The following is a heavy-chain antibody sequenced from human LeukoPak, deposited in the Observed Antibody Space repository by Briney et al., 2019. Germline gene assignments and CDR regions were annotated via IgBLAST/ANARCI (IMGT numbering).Heavy chain of an antibody. CDR2: IYTSGST. V-gene: IGHV4-38-2*02. Sequence: SETLSLTCTVSGYSISSGYYWGWIRQPPGKGLEWIGSIYTSGSTNYNPSLKSRVTMSVDTSKNQFSLKLSSVTAADTAVYYCARSSSGSLLDYWGQGTLVTVSS. CDR1: GYSISSGYY. J-gene: IGHJ4*02. D-gene: IGHD3-10*01. CDR3: ARSSSGSLLDY.